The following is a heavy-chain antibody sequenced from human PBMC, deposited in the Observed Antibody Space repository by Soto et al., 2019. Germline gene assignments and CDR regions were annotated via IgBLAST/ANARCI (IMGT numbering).Heavy chain of an antibody. J-gene: IGHJ6*02. D-gene: IGHD2-2*01. CDR2: INHSGST. Sequence: KPSETLSLTCAVYGGSFSGYYWSWIRQPPGKGLEWIGEINHSGSTNYNPSLKSRVTISVDTSKNQFSLKLSSVTAADTAVYYCARGRCSSTSCYGGMDVWGQGTTVTVSS. CDR1: GGSFSGYY. V-gene: IGHV4-34*01. CDR3: ARGRCSSTSCYGGMDV.